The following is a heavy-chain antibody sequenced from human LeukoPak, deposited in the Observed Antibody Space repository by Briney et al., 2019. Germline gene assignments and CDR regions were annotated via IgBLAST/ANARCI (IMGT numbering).Heavy chain of an antibody. J-gene: IGHJ3*01. CDR2: MNPNSGNT. Sequence: ASVKVSCKASGYTFTSYDINWVRQATGQGLEWMGWMNPNSGNTGFAQKFQGRVTMTRNTSISTAYMELSSLRSEDTAVYYCAWRPAFQLHDAFDFWGQGTLVTVSS. V-gene: IGHV1-8*01. D-gene: IGHD2-2*01. CDR1: GYTFTSYD. CDR3: AWRPAFQLHDAFDF.